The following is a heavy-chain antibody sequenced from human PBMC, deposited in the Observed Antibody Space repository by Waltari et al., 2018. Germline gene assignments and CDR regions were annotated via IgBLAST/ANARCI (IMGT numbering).Heavy chain of an antibody. CDR2: IIPIVGFE. V-gene: IGHV1-69*10. CDR1: GGTFSNYA. J-gene: IGHJ4*02. D-gene: IGHD2-21*01. Sequence: SVKVSCKASGGTFSNYAISWVRQAPGQGLEWMGGIIPIVGFEKYAQKFQGRVTITADKSTSTAYMELRNLRSEDTAVYYCATGDFSPDYWGQGSLVTVSS. CDR3: ATGDFSPDY.